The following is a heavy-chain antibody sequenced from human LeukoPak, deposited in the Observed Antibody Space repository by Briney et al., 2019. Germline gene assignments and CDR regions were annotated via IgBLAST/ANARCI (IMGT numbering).Heavy chain of an antibody. V-gene: IGHV6-1*01. CDR1: GDSVSSNSAA. J-gene: IGHJ5*02. D-gene: IGHD6-19*01. CDR2: TYYRSKWYN. Sequence: SQTLSLTCAISGDSVSSNSAAWNWIRQSPSRGLEWLGRTYYRSKWYNDYAVSVKSRITINPDTSKNQFSLQLNSLTPEDTAVYYCARELVWLVLFWSAPRNNWFDPWGQGTLVTVSS. CDR3: ARELVWLVLFWSAPRNNWFDP.